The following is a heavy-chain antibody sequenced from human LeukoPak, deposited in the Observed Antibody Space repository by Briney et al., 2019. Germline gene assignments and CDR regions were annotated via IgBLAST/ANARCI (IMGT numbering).Heavy chain of an antibody. D-gene: IGHD3-9*01. J-gene: IGHJ4*02. V-gene: IGHV3-7*03. Sequence: PGGSLRLSCAASGFTFSSYWMSWVRQAPGKGLEWVANIKQDGSEKYYVDSVKGRFTLTRDNAKNSLYLQMNSLRAEDTAVYYCAREDYDILTGFDYWGQGTLVTVSS. CDR2: IKQDGSEK. CDR1: GFTFSSYW. CDR3: AREDYDILTGFDY.